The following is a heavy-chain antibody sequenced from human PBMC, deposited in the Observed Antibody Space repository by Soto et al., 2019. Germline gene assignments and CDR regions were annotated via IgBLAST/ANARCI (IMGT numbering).Heavy chain of an antibody. J-gene: IGHJ6*02. CDR1: GFTLSDYE. V-gene: IGHV3-48*03. Sequence: GGSLRLSCRASGFTLSDYEMHWVRQAPGKGLEWVSYISTGSSTIYYADSVKGRFTISRDNAENSLFLEMKSLRPEDTAVYYCARVRAGAANGYYGMDVWGQETTVTVSS. CDR2: ISTGSSTI. D-gene: IGHD1-26*01. CDR3: ARVRAGAANGYYGMDV.